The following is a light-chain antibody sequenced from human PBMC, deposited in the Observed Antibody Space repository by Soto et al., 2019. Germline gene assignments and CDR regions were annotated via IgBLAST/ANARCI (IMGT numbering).Light chain of an antibody. CDR2: EGS. CDR1: SSDVGGYSL. Sequence: QSALTQPASVSGSPGQSITVSCTGTSSDVGGYSLVSWYHQNPGKAPKLVIYEGSKRPSGVSNRLSGSKSGNTASLTISGLQPEDEGDYHCCSYTSSTVIFGGGTKVTVL. J-gene: IGLJ2*01. V-gene: IGLV2-23*01. CDR3: CSYTSSTVI.